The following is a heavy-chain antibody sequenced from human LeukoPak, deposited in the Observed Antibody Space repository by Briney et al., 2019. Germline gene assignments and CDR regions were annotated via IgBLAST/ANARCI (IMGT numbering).Heavy chain of an antibody. D-gene: IGHD6-13*01. CDR1: GGSISSSSYY. J-gene: IGHJ4*02. CDR3: ARDGGAAAIV. Sequence: PSETLSLTCTVSGGSISSSSYYWGRIRRPPGKGLEWIGSIYYSGSTYYNPSLKSRVTISVDTSKNQFSLKLSSVTAADTAVYYCARDGGAAAIVWGQGTLVTVSS. V-gene: IGHV4-39*07. CDR2: IYYSGST.